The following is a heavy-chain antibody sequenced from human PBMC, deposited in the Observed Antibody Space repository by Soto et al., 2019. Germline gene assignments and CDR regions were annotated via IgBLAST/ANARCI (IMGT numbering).Heavy chain of an antibody. CDR1: GFTFGDYA. V-gene: IGHV3-49*04. CDR3: ETYYYDSSGYYGRDY. J-gene: IGHJ4*02. Sequence: EVQLVESGGGLVQPGRSLRLSCTASGFTFGDYAMSWVRQAPGKGLEWVGFIRSKAYGGTTEYAASVKGRFTISRDDSKSIAYLQMNSLKTEDTAVYYCETYYYDSSGYYGRDYWGQGTLVTVSS. CDR2: IRSKAYGGTT. D-gene: IGHD3-22*01.